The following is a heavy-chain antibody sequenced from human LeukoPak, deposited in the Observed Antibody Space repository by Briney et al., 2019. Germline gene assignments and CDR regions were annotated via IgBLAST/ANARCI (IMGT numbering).Heavy chain of an antibody. J-gene: IGHJ4*02. CDR1: GFTFTNYD. CDR3: GRGKSPAAVDD. D-gene: IGHD2-2*01. V-gene: IGHV3-74*01. Sequence: PGGSLRLSCAASGFTFTNYDMHWVRQATGKGLVWVSHINGDGSNVNYADSVKGRFTISRDNAKNTLYLQMNSLRVEDTALYYCGRGKSPAAVDDWDQGTLVTVPS. CDR2: INGDGSNV.